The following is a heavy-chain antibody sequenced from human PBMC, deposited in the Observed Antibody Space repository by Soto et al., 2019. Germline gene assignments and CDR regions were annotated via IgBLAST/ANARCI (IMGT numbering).Heavy chain of an antibody. J-gene: IGHJ4*02. CDR3: ARDGARYSSNWYYFDL. CDR1: GFTFNNYA. D-gene: IGHD6-13*01. Sequence: LRLSCAASGFTFNNYAMDWVRQAPGKGLEWVAAVSHDGSDKYYADSVKGRFTISRDNSKNTLYLQMNSLRAEDTAMYYCARDGARYSSNWYYFDLWGQGTLVTVSS. V-gene: IGHV3-30*04. CDR2: VSHDGSDK.